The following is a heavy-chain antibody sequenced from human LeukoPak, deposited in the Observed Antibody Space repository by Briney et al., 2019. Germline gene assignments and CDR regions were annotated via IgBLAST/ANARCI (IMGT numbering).Heavy chain of an antibody. CDR3: TTVGGNGRDSDY. D-gene: IGHD3-3*01. CDR2: IWYDGSNK. J-gene: IGHJ4*02. V-gene: IGHV3-33*01. Sequence: GRSLRLSCAASGFTFSNYGMHWVRQAPGKGLEWVAVIWYDGSNKYYADSVKGRFTISRDNSKNTLYLQMNSLKTEDTAVYYCTTVGGNGRDSDYWGQGTLVTVSS. CDR1: GFTFSNYG.